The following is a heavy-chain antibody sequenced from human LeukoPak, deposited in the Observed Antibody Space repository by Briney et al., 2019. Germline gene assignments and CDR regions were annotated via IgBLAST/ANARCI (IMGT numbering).Heavy chain of an antibody. V-gene: IGHV3-30*18. CDR2: ISYDGSNK. J-gene: IGHJ4*02. CDR1: GFTFSSYG. Sequence: PGGSLRLSCAASGFTFSSYGMHGVRQAPGKGLEWVAVISYDGSNKYYADSVKGRFTISRDNSKNTLYLQMNSLRAEDTAVYYCAKNQYDTQYYFDYWGQGTLVTVSS. D-gene: IGHD3-22*01. CDR3: AKNQYDTQYYFDY.